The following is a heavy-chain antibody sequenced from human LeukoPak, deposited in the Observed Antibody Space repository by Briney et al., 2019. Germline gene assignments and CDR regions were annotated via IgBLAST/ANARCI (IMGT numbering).Heavy chain of an antibody. CDR1: GFTFSSNE. Sequence: GGSLRLSCAASGFTFSSNEMNWVRQAPGKGLEWLSYISSGGSKIYYADSVKGRFTISRDNTKNTLYLQMNSLRAEDTAVYYCAKDLEQQLDGYYFDYWGQGTLVTVSS. CDR3: AKDLEQQLDGYYFDY. V-gene: IGHV3-48*03. D-gene: IGHD6-13*01. J-gene: IGHJ4*02. CDR2: ISSGGSKI.